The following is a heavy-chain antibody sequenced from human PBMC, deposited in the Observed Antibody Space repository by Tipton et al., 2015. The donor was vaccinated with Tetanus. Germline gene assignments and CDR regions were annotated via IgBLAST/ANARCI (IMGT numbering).Heavy chain of an antibody. CDR1: GGSISSYY. CDR2: IYFNGST. CDR3: ARHGGRLAYYYYGMDV. V-gene: IGHV4-59*08. D-gene: IGHD3-16*01. Sequence: TLSLTCTVSGGSISSYYWSWIRQPPGKGLEWIGYIYFNGSTNYNPSLKSRVTISVDRSKNQFSLKLSSVTAADTAVYYCARHGGRLAYYYYGMDVWGQGTTVTVSS. J-gene: IGHJ6*02.